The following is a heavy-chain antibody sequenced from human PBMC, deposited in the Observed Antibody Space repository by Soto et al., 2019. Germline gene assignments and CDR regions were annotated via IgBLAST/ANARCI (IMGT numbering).Heavy chain of an antibody. Sequence: PVGSLRLSCAASGFTFSSYGMHWVRQAPGKGLEWVAVIWYDGSNKYYADSVKGRFTISRDNSKNTLYLQMNSLRAEDTAVYYCERDPKGAGYYDILTGPGDALDIWGQGTMVTVS. CDR3: ERDPKGAGYYDILTGPGDALDI. V-gene: IGHV3-33*01. CDR2: IWYDGSNK. J-gene: IGHJ3*02. CDR1: GFTFSSYG. D-gene: IGHD3-9*01.